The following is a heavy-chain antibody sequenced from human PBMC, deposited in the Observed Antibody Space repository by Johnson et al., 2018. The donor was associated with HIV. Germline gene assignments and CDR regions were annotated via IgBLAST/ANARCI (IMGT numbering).Heavy chain of an antibody. CDR3: ARSRQVGTPDAFDI. Sequence: VQLVESGGGLVQPGGSLRLSCAASGFTVSSNYMSWVRQAPGKGLEWVSVIYSGDSTYYADSVKGRFIISRDNSKHTLYLQMNSLRADDTAVYYCARSRQVGTPDAFDIWGQGTMVIVFS. CDR2: IYSGDST. D-gene: IGHD1-14*01. CDR1: GFTVSSNY. V-gene: IGHV3-66*01. J-gene: IGHJ3*02.